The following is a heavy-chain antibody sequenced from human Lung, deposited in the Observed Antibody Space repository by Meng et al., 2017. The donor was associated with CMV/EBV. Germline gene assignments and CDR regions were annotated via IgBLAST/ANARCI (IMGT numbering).Heavy chain of an antibody. D-gene: IGHD1-26*01. J-gene: IGHJ3*02. Sequence: SCAASGITFSRYGMDWVRQGPGKGLEWVAFIENDGSNKYYADSVKGRFTISRDNSKNMVHLQMNSLRAEDTALYYCVKFFRWDQPDDAFDIWGHGTXVTVSS. CDR1: GITFSRYG. CDR3: VKFFRWDQPDDAFDI. CDR2: IENDGSNK. V-gene: IGHV3-30*02.